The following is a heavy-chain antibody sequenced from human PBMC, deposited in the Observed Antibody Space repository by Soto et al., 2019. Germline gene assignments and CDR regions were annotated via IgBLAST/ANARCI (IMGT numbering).Heavy chain of an antibody. V-gene: IGHV4-30-4*01. CDR3: ARDLAYCATGSCYAKWGS. J-gene: IGHJ5*02. D-gene: IGHD2-21*01. Sequence: SETLSLTCTASGGSISRDAFFWSWIRQAPGKGLEWIGFIYYSGTYYNPSLKSRATISADPSKNHFSLKLTSVTAADTAVYYCARDLAYCATGSCYAKWGSWGQGTLVTVS. CDR2: IYYSGT. CDR1: GGSISRDAFF.